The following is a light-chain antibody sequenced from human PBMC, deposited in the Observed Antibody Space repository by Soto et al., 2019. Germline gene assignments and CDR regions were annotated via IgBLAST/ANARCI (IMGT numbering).Light chain of an antibody. J-gene: IGKJ4*01. CDR1: QSVSRNY. CDR2: GAS. CDR3: QQYGSTPLT. V-gene: IGKV3-20*01. Sequence: EIVLTQSPGTLSLSPGARATLSCRASQSVSRNYIAWYQQKPGQAPRLLVYGASSRASGIPDRFSGSGSGADFTLSITRLEPEDLAMYYCQQYGSTPLTCGGGTKVEIK.